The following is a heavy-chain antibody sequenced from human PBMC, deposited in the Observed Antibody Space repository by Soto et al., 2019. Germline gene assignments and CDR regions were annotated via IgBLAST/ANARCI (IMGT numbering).Heavy chain of an antibody. CDR3: ARDVRVAANIDASEL. D-gene: IGHD1-26*01. Sequence: QGQLVQSGPEVKKPGASVKVSCKTSGYSFSSFGISWLRRAPGQGPEWMGWISFYNGKTNFAQKFQYRITLTTDTSNTTACMELWSVTADDTAMYHGARDVRVAANIDASELWGQRKMV. J-gene: IGHJ3*01. CDR2: ISFYNGKT. V-gene: IGHV1-18*01. CDR1: GYSFSSFG.